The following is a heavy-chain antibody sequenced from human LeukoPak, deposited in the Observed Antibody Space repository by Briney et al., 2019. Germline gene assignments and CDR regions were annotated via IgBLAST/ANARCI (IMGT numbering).Heavy chain of an antibody. D-gene: IGHD3-10*01. CDR2: IYTSGST. CDR1: GGSISSYY. J-gene: IGHJ4*02. V-gene: IGHV4-4*07. CDR3: ARDQSITMVRGVFDY. Sequence: TLSXTCTVSGGSISSYYWSWIRQPAGKGLEWIGRIYTSGSTNYNPSLKSRVTMSVDTSKNQFSLKLSSVTAADTAVYYCARDQSITMVRGVFDYWGQGTLVTVSS.